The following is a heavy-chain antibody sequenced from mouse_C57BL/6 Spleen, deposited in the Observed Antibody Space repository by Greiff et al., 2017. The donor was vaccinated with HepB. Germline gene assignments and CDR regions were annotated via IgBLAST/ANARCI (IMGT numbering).Heavy chain of an antibody. CDR2: IYPGDGDT. V-gene: IGHV1-80*01. CDR3: ARRGYYYGSSYGY. D-gene: IGHD1-1*01. J-gene: IGHJ2*01. Sequence: VQLVESGAELVKPGASVKISCKASGYAFSSYWMNWVKQRPGKGLEWIGQIYPGDGDTNYNGKFKGKATLTADKSSSTAYMQLSSLTSEDSAVYFCARRGYYYGSSYGYWGQGTTLTVSS. CDR1: GYAFSSYW.